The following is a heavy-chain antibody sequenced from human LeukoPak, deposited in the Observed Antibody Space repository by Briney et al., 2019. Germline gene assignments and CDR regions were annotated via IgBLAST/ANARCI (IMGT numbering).Heavy chain of an antibody. CDR1: GFTFSTYW. CDR2: INSDESST. D-gene: IGHD2-15*01. Sequence: GGSLRLSCAASGFTFSTYWMHWVRQAPGKGLVWVSRINSDESSTTYADSVKGRFTISRDNAKNTLYLQMNCLRAEDTAVYYCAKSRRAYCSGGSCFGLWDYRGQGTLVTVSS. V-gene: IGHV3-74*01. J-gene: IGHJ4*02. CDR3: AKSRRAYCSGGSCFGLWDY.